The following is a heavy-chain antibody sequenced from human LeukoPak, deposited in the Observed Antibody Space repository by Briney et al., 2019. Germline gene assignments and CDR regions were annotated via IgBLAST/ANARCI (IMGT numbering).Heavy chain of an antibody. CDR2: ISGFGGST. Sequence: GGSLRLSCAASGFTFNNAMNWVRQAPGKGLEWVSGISGFGGSTYYAPSVKGRLTISRDNFGNMLYLHLDSLRVEDTAIYYCARRGGSVWSPFDYGGQGALVTVS. CDR1: GFTFNNA. J-gene: IGHJ4*02. CDR3: ARRGGSVWSPFDY. V-gene: IGHV3-23*01. D-gene: IGHD2-15*01.